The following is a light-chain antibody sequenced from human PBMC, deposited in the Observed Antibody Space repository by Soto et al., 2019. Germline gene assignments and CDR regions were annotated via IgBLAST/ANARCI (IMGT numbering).Light chain of an antibody. CDR1: QSISSW. CDR2: KAS. Sequence: DIQMTQSPSTLSASVGDRVTITCRASQSISSWLAWYHQKPGKAPNLLIYKASSLDSGIPSRFSGSESGTEFNHHISSLQPDDFATYHCQQYNSYPRTFGKGTQVQIK. J-gene: IGKJ1*01. V-gene: IGKV1-5*03. CDR3: QQYNSYPRT.